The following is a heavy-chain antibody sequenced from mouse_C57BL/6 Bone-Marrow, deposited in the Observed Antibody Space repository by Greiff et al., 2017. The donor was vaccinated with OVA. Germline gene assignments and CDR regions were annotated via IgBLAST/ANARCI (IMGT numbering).Heavy chain of an antibody. V-gene: IGHV1-59*01. CDR3: ARSGVLRPFAY. D-gene: IGHD1-2*01. CDR2: IYPSDSYT. J-gene: IGHJ3*01. CDR1: GYTFTSYW. Sequence: VQLQQPGAELVRPGTSVKLSCQASGYTFTSYWMHWVKQRPGPGLEWIGVIYPSDSYTNYNQKFKGKATLTVDPSSSTAYMKLSTLASEDSAVYYCARSGVLRPFAYWGQGTLVTVSA.